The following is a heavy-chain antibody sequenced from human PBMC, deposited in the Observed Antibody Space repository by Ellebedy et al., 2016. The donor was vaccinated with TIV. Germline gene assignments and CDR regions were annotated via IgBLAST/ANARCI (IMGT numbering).Heavy chain of an antibody. Sequence: SETLFLTXTVSGGSISSYYWSWIRQSPGKGLEWIGYISYSGGSKYSPSLRGRVTMSVDTSKNQLSLKLNSVTAADTAVYYCVRFGDYYGSGTSVYYFDHWGQGTLVTVSS. CDR1: GGSISSYY. V-gene: IGHV4-59*08. J-gene: IGHJ4*02. CDR2: ISYSGGS. D-gene: IGHD3-10*01. CDR3: VRFGDYYGSGTSVYYFDH.